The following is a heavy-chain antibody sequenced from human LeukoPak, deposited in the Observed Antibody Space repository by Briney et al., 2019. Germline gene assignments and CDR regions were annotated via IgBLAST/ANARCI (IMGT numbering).Heavy chain of an antibody. CDR1: EITFSIYW. V-gene: IGHV3-7*01. CDR3: ARDVGNFGSGSSYFDS. Sequence: GLSLRLSCAASEITFSIYWMSWVRQAPGKGLEWVANITQDGSEIHYADSVRGRFTISRDNTKNSLYLQMNSLRVEDTAVYYCARDVGNFGSGSSYFDSWGQGTLVTVSS. J-gene: IGHJ4*02. CDR2: ITQDGSEI. D-gene: IGHD3-10*01.